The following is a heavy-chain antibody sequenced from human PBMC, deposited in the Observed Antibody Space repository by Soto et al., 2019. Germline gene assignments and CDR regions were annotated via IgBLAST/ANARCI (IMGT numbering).Heavy chain of an antibody. CDR2: ISGSGGST. V-gene: IGHV3-23*01. J-gene: IGHJ6*02. CDR3: ATLPHIVVVPAASYYYYGMDV. CDR1: GFTFSSDA. D-gene: IGHD2-2*01. Sequence: GGSLRLSCAASGFTFSSDAMSWVRQAPGKGLEWVSAISGSGGSTYYADPVKGRFTISRDNSKNTLYLQMTSLRAEDTAVYYCATLPHIVVVPAASYYYYGMDVWGQGTTVTLSS.